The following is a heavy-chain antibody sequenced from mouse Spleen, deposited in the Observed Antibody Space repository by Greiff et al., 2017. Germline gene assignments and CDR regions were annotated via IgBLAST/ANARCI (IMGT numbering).Heavy chain of an antibody. Sequence: VQLQQSGAELVRPGASVKLSCTASGFNIKDDYMHWVKQRPEQGLEWIGWIDPENGDTEYASKFQGKATITADTSSNTAYLQLSSLTSEDTAVYYCTSIYYDYDEGDYYAMDYWGQGTSVTVSS. V-gene: IGHV14-4*01. CDR2: IDPENGDT. CDR3: TSIYYDYDEGDYYAMDY. D-gene: IGHD2-4*01. CDR1: GFNIKDDY. J-gene: IGHJ4*01.